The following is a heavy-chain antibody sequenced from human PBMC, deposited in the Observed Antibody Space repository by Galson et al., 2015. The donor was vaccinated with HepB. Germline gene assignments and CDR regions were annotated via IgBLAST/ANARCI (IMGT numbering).Heavy chain of an antibody. CDR1: GGTFSSYA. J-gene: IGHJ4*02. D-gene: IGHD2-8*01. CDR2: IIPIFGTA. CDR3: ARGGCTNGVCYSSWTPYLAY. V-gene: IGHV1-69*13. Sequence: SVKVSCKASGGTFSSYAISWVRQAPGQGLEWMGGIIPIFGTANYAQKFQGRVTITADESTSTAYMELSSLRSEDTAVYYCARGGCTNGVCYSSWTPYLAYWGQGTLVTVSS.